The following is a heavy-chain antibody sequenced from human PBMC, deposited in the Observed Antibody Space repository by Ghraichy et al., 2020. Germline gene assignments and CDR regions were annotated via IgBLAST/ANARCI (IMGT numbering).Heavy chain of an antibody. CDR3: VRELSGCGGDYLHY. D-gene: IGHD2-21*01. J-gene: IGHJ4*02. CDR1: GLTLRSYW. V-gene: IGHV3-74*01. Sequence: GGSLRLSCAASGLTLRSYWMHWVRQAPGKGLVWVSRINSDGGTTNYADSVKGRFTISRDNAKNTLYLQMNSLRAEDTAVYYCVRELSGCGGDYLHYWGQGTLVTVSS. CDR2: INSDGGTT.